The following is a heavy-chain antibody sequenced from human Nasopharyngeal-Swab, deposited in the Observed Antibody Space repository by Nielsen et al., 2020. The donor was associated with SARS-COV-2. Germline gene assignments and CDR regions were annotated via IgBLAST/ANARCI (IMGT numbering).Heavy chain of an antibody. J-gene: IGHJ4*02. CDR2: IYSGGST. CDR3: AGALLVGGYYFDY. V-gene: IGHV3-53*01. D-gene: IGHD6-13*01. Sequence: WIPQPPGKGLEWVSVIYSGGSTYYADSVKGRFTISRDNSKNTLYLQMNSLRAEDTAVYYCAGALLVGGYYFDYWGQGTLVTVSS.